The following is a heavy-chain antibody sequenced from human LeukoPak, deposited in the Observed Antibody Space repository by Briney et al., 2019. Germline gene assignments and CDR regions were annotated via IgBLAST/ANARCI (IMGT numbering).Heavy chain of an antibody. J-gene: IGHJ4*02. CDR1: GGSFSGYY. CDR3: ARVGSSSWYVY. V-gene: IGHV4-34*01. CDR2: INHSGST. Sequence: PSETLSLTCAVYGGSFSGYYRSWIRQPPGKGLEWIGEINHSGSTNYNPSLKSRVTISVDTSKNQFSLKLSSATAADTAVYYCARVGSSSWYVYWGQGTLVTVSS. D-gene: IGHD6-13*01.